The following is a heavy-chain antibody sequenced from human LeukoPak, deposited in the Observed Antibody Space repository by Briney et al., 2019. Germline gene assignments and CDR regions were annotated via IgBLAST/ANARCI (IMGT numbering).Heavy chain of an antibody. CDR3: ARDKLVTYYYGSGSHDAD. V-gene: IGHV1-69*05. CDR1: GGTFSSYA. Sequence: SVKVSCKASGGTFSSYAISWVRQAPGQGLERMGRIIPIFGTANYAQKFQGRVTITTDESTSTAYMELSSLRSEDTAVYYCARDKLVTYYYGSGSHDADWGQGTPVTVSS. D-gene: IGHD3-10*01. CDR2: IIPIFGTA. J-gene: IGHJ4*02.